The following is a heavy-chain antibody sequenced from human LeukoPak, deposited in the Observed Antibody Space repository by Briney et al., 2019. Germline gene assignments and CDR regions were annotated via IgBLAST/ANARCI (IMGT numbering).Heavy chain of an antibody. V-gene: IGHV3-30*03. Sequence: GGSLGLSCAASGFTFSSYGMHWVRQAPGKGLEWVAVISYDGSNKYYADSVKGRFTISRGNSKNTLYLQMNSLRAEDTAVYYCARDPGYFWSGQNAFDIWGQGTMVTVSS. CDR2: ISYDGSNK. D-gene: IGHD3-3*01. CDR3: ARDPGYFWSGQNAFDI. CDR1: GFTFSSYG. J-gene: IGHJ3*02.